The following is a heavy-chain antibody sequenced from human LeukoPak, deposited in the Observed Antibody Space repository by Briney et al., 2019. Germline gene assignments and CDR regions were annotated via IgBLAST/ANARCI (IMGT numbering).Heavy chain of an antibody. D-gene: IGHD1-26*01. J-gene: IGHJ4*02. CDR1: GGSISSYY. CDR2: IYYSGST. V-gene: IGHV4-59*01. Sequence: SETLSLTCSVSGGSISSYYWSWVRQPPGKGLEGSVYIYYSGSTNYNPSVKCRVTISVDTSKNQFSVKLSYVTAADTAVYYCAGAKGELGFDYWGQGTLVTVSS. CDR3: AGAKGELGFDY.